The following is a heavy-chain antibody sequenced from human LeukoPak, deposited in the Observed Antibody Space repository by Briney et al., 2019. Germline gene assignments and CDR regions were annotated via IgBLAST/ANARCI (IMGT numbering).Heavy chain of an antibody. CDR3: ARGPIGGLRKGFDI. CDR1: GNTFSGYY. Sequence: ASVTVSSKASGNTFSGYYVQWVRQAPGQGLEWMGWINTHSGAANYAQHFQGRVTISTDTSVTTAYMDLDGLKSDGAAVYFCARGPIGGLRKGFDIWGQGTLVTVSS. D-gene: IGHD1-26*01. CDR2: INTHSGAA. V-gene: IGHV1-2*02. J-gene: IGHJ4*02.